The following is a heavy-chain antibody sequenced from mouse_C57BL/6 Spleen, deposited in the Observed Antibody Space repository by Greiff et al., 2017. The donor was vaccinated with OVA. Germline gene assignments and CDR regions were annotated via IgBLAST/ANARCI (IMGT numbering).Heavy chain of an antibody. Sequence: VQLQQPGAELVKPGASVKLSCKASGYTFTSYWMQWVKQRPGQGLEWIGEIDPSDSYTNYNQKFKGKATLTVDTSSSTAYMQLSSLTSEDSAVYYCARSSYSNYFDYWGQGTPLTVSS. CDR3: ARSSYSNYFDY. CDR2: IDPSDSYT. D-gene: IGHD2-5*01. CDR1: GYTFTSYW. J-gene: IGHJ2*01. V-gene: IGHV1-50*01.